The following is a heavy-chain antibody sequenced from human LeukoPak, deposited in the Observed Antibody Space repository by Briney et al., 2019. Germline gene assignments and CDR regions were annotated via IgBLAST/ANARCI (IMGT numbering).Heavy chain of an antibody. CDR3: ARVSYGSGSYSSGYYYYMDV. V-gene: IGHV4-4*07. Sequence: SETLSLTCTVSGGSISSYYWSWIRQPAGKGLEWIGRIYTSGSTNYNPSLKSRVTMSVDTSKNQFSLKLSSVTAADTAVYYCARVSYGSGSYSSGYYYYMDVWGKGTTVTISS. CDR1: GGSISSYY. J-gene: IGHJ6*03. D-gene: IGHD3-10*01. CDR2: IYTSGST.